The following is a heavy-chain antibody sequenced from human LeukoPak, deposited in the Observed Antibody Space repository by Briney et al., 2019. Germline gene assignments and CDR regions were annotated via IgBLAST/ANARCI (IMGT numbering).Heavy chain of an antibody. D-gene: IGHD6-13*01. Sequence: PGGSLRLSCEASGFTFSSNWMHWVRQVPGKGLVWVSLINPSGSFTTYADSVKGRFTISRDNAKNRLYMQMNSLRVEDTAVYYCARGGESSSWYSAGWFDPWGQGTLVTVSS. J-gene: IGHJ5*02. CDR3: ARGGESSSWYSAGWFDP. CDR1: GFTFSSNW. CDR2: INPSGSFT. V-gene: IGHV3-74*01.